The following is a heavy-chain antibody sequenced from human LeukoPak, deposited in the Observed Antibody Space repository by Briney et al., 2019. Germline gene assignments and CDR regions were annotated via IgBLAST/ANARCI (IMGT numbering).Heavy chain of an antibody. V-gene: IGHV3-33*06. D-gene: IGHD3-9*01. J-gene: IGHJ6*03. CDR2: ILYDGSNK. Sequence: GRSLRLSCEASGFTFSNYGMHWVRQAPGKGLEWVALILYDGSNKYYADSVKGRFAISRDNSKNTLYLQMNSPRAEDTAVYYCAKPGGDILSAYYNYMDVWGKGTTVIVSS. CDR1: GFTFSNYG. CDR3: AKPGGDILSAYYNYMDV.